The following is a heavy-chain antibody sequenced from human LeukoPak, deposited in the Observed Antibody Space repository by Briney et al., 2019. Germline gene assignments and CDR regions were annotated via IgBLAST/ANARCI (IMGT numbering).Heavy chain of an antibody. CDR3: ARRSSGSPPFYFDY. CDR2: INSDGSTT. CDR1: GFTFSSYW. J-gene: IGHJ4*02. V-gene: IGHV3-74*01. Sequence: PGGSLRLSCAASGFTFSSYWMRWVRQAPGKGLVWVSRINSDGSTTNYADSVKGRFTISRDNAKNTLYLQMNSLRAEDTAMYYCARRSSGSPPFYFDYWGQGTLVTVSS. D-gene: IGHD1-26*01.